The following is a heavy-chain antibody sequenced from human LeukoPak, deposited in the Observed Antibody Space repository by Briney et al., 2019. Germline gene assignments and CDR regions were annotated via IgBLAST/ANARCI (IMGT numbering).Heavy chain of an antibody. CDR3: AKDVVFIAAAANFDY. V-gene: IGHV3-7*03. J-gene: IGHJ4*02. CDR1: GFTFSSYW. Sequence: PGGSLRLSCAASGFTFSSYWMGWVRQAPGKRLEWVANMNIDGSEKYYADSAKGRFTISRDNARNSVYLQMNSLRAEDTAVYYCAKDVVFIAAAANFDYWGQGTLVTVSS. CDR2: MNIDGSEK. D-gene: IGHD6-13*01.